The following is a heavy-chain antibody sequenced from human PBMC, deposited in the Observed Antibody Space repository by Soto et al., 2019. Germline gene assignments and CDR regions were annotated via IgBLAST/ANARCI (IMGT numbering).Heavy chain of an antibody. Sequence: PSEPLSLTCTVSGGSISSYDWSWMRQPPGKGLEFIGSMYHSGSTNYNPSLKSRVTTSVDTSKNQFSPKLSSVTAADTAVYYCARHGGITLVRGVLTAFDIWGPGTMVTVSS. D-gene: IGHD3-10*01. CDR1: GGSISSYD. CDR3: ARHGGITLVRGVLTAFDI. V-gene: IGHV4-59*08. CDR2: MYHSGST. J-gene: IGHJ3*02.